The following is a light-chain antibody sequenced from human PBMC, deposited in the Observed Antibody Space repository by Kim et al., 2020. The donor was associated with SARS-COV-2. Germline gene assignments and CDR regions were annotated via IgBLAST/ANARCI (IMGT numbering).Light chain of an antibody. CDR3: LQHNSYPWT. Sequence: DIQMTQSQSSLSASVGDRVTITCRASQVITDDLGWYQQKPGKAPKRLIYGATSLQSGVPSRFSGSGSGTEFTLTISSLQPEDFASYYCLQHNSYPWTFGQGTKVDIK. J-gene: IGKJ1*01. CDR1: QVITDD. CDR2: GAT. V-gene: IGKV1-17*01.